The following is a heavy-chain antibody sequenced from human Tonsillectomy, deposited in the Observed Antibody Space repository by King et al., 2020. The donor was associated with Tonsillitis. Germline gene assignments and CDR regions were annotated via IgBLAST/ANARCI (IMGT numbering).Heavy chain of an antibody. J-gene: IGHJ6*02. Sequence: HVQLVESGAEVKKPGASVKVSCKTSGYTFTSYGVSWVRQAPGQGLEWMGWISGFNGNTYSVQRLQGRVIMTTDTSTSTAYMELKSLRSDDTAVYYCARDWGFGDSYYSYGMDVWGQGTTVTVSS. CDR2: ISGFNGNT. CDR3: ARDWGFGDSYYSYGMDV. V-gene: IGHV1-18*04. CDR1: GYTFTSYG. D-gene: IGHD3-10*01.